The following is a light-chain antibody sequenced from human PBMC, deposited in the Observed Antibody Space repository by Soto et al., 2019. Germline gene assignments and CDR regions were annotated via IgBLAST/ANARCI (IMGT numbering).Light chain of an antibody. CDR1: SSDVGSYNL. CDR2: EGS. CDR3: CSYAGSSYV. Sequence: QSALTQPASVSGSPGQSITISCTGTSSDVGSYNLVSWYQQHPGKAPKLMIYEGSKRPSGVSNRFSGSKSGNTASLTIFVLQAEDEADYYCCSYAGSSYVFGTGTKVTVL. V-gene: IGLV2-23*01. J-gene: IGLJ1*01.